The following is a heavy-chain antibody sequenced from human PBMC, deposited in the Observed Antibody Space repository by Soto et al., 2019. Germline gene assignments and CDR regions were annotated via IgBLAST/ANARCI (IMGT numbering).Heavy chain of an antibody. D-gene: IGHD2-2*01. CDR2: IYYSGST. CDR3: ARDATDCSSTRCYGMDV. V-gene: IGHV4-31*03. J-gene: IGHJ6*02. CDR1: GGSISSGGYY. Sequence: QVQLQESGPGLVKPSQTLSLTCTVSGGSISSGGYYWSWIRQHPGKGLEWIGYIYYSGSTYYNPSPKSRVTISVDTSKNQFSLQLSSVTAAATAVYYCARDATDCSSTRCYGMDVWGQGTTVTVSS.